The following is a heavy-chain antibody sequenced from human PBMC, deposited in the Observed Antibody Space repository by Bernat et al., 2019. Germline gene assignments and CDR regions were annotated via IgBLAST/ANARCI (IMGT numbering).Heavy chain of an antibody. J-gene: IGHJ4*02. D-gene: IGHD3-22*01. CDR3: VRGSGYYYFDY. Sequence: EVQLLESGGGLVQPGGSLRLACAASGFTFRNYVMSWVRQAPGKGLEWVSGIDRDGGHTYYAGSVKGRFTISRDNSKNTLYLQMNGLRVDDTAVYYCVRGSGYYYFDYWGQGILVTVSS. CDR1: GFTFRNYV. V-gene: IGHV3-23*01. CDR2: IDRDGGHT.